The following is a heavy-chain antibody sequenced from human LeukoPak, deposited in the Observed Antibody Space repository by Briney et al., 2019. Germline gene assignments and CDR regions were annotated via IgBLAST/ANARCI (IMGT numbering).Heavy chain of an antibody. CDR1: GGSISSYY. CDR2: IYYSGGT. CDR3: ARVLGGSYPVDY. V-gene: IGHV4-59*01. Sequence: SETLSLTCTVSGGSISSYYWSWIRQPPGKGLEWIGYIYYSGGTNYNPSLKSRVTISVDTSKNQFSLKLSSVTAADTAVYYCARVLGGSYPVDYWGQGTLVTVSS. J-gene: IGHJ4*02. D-gene: IGHD1-26*01.